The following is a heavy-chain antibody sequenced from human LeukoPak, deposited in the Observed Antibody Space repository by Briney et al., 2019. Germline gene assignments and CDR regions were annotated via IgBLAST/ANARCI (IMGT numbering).Heavy chain of an antibody. Sequence: PGGSLRLSCAAPGFTFSDYYMSWIRQAPGKGLEWVSAISGSGGSTYYADSVKGRFTISRDNSKNTLYLQMNSLRAEDTAVYYCAKGIAAAGMPYMDVWGKGTTVTVSS. J-gene: IGHJ6*03. CDR3: AKGIAAAGMPYMDV. V-gene: IGHV3-23*01. CDR1: GFTFSDYY. D-gene: IGHD6-13*01. CDR2: ISGSGGST.